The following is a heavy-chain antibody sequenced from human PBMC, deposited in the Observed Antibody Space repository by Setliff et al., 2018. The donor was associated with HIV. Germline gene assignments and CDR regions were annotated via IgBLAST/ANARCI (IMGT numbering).Heavy chain of an antibody. D-gene: IGHD2-21*02. Sequence: PGGSLRLSCVASGFTFSSYGMHWVRQAPGKGLEWVAFIRYDGTNNIYYADSVKGRFTISRDNSKNTLYLQMNSLRAEDTAVYYCAKVGGDGRFHYYHMDVWGKGTTVTVSS. CDR2: IRYDGTNNI. J-gene: IGHJ6*03. V-gene: IGHV3-30*02. CDR3: AKVGGDGRFHYYHMDV. CDR1: GFTFSSYG.